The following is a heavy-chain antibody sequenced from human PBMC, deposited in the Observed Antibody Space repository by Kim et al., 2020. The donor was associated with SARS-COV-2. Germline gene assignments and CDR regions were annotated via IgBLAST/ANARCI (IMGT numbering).Heavy chain of an antibody. CDR3: ARGGADRIQLHHYYYYGMDV. CDR1: GGTFSSYA. Sequence: SVKVSCKASGGTFSSYAISWVRQAPGQGLEWMGGIIPIFGTANYAQKFQGRVTITADESTSTAYMELSSLRSEDTAVYYCARGGADRIQLHHYYYYGMDVWGQGTTVTVSS. V-gene: IGHV1-69*13. J-gene: IGHJ6*02. CDR2: IIPIFGTA. D-gene: IGHD5-18*01.